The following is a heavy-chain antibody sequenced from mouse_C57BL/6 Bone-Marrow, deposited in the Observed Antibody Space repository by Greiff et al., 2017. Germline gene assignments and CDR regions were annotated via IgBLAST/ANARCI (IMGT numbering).Heavy chain of an antibody. CDR1: GYAFSSSW. J-gene: IGHJ4*01. V-gene: IGHV1-82*01. CDR2: IYPGDGDT. CDR3: ARGVLPGAMDY. Sequence: QVQLQQSGPELVKPGASVKISCKASGYAFSSSWMNWVKQRPGKGLEWIGRIYPGDGDTNYNGKFKGKATLTADKSSRTAYMQLSSRTSEASAVYFCARGVLPGAMDYWGQGTSVTVSS.